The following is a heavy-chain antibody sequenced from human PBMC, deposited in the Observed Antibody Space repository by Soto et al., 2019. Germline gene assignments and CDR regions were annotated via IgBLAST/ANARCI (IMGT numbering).Heavy chain of an antibody. CDR3: ARDHKFGEPP. V-gene: IGHV3-23*01. CDR1: GFTFSNYA. D-gene: IGHD3-10*01. Sequence: EVQLLESGGGLVQPGGSLRLSCAASGFTFSNYAMSWVRQAPGKGLQWVSAISGSGISTYYADSVKGRFTISRDNSNNTLFLQMNSRRAEDTAMYYCARDHKFGEPPWGQGTLVTVSS. CDR2: ISGSGIST. J-gene: IGHJ5*02.